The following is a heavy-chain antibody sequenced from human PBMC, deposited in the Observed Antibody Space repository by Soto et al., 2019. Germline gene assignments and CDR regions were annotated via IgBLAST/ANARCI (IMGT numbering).Heavy chain of an antibody. D-gene: IGHD6-13*01. CDR2: ISLDGSKK. CDR1: GFTFSSYS. CDR3: ANTPLPDSSSPHYYFDF. V-gene: IGHV3-30-3*01. J-gene: IGHJ4*02. Sequence: GGSLRLSCAASGFTFSSYSMHWVRQAPGRGLEWVAVISLDGSKKYHTDSVKGRFTISRDNSRNTLYVQMNNLRPEDTAVYSCANTPLPDSSSPHYYFDFWGQGTQVTVS.